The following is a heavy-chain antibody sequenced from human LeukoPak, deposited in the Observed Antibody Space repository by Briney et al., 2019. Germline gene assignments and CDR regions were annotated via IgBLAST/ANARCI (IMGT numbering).Heavy chain of an antibody. J-gene: IGHJ3*01. V-gene: IGHV6-1*01. Sequence: SQTLSLTCAISGDRVSTQNGAWSWVRLSPSGGLGWLGRTYYTSKWNNDYSVSLRGRITVNPDTSRNQFCLQLYSVTPGDTASYYCPRREWDSGAFDVWGQGTVVIVSS. CDR2: TYYTSKWNN. CDR3: PRREWDSGAFDV. CDR1: GDRVSTQNGA. D-gene: IGHD1-26*01.